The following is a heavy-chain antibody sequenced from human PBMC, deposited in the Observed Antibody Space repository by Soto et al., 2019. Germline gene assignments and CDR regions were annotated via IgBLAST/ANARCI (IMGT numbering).Heavy chain of an antibody. CDR2: ISAYTDTP. V-gene: IGHV1-18*01. CDR1: GYTFTNFG. Sequence: QVQLVQSGAEVKKPGASVKVSCRASGYTFTNFGVTWVRRAPGQGLEWMGWISAYTDTPNYAQKFQGRFTMPIATSTSTAYMDLRGLRSDDTAVYYGARVITGVEAWFDPWGQGTLVTAAS. D-gene: IGHD2-8*01. J-gene: IGHJ5*02. CDR3: ARVITGVEAWFDP.